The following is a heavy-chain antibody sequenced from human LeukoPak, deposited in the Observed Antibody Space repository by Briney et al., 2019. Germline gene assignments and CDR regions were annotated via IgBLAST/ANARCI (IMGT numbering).Heavy chain of an antibody. CDR3: ARAQEGLNFDY. Sequence: PSQTLSLTCTVSGGSISSGSYYWSWIRQPAGKGLEWIGRIYTSGSTYYNPSLKSRVTISVDTSKNQFSLKLSSVTAADTAVYYCARAQEGLNFDYWGQGTLVTVSS. V-gene: IGHV4-61*02. D-gene: IGHD3/OR15-3a*01. J-gene: IGHJ4*02. CDR2: IYTSGST. CDR1: GGSISSGSYY.